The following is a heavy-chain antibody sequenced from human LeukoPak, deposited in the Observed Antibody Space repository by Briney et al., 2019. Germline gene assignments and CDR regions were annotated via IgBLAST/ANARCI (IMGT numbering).Heavy chain of an antibody. Sequence: SETLSLTCTVSGGSISSGSYYWSWIRQPAGKGLEWIGRIYTSGSTNYNPSLKSRVTISLDTSKNHFSLKLSSVTAADTAVYYCARGTDYGDFDYWGQGTLVTVSS. V-gene: IGHV4-61*02. CDR1: GGSISSGSYY. J-gene: IGHJ4*02. D-gene: IGHD3-16*01. CDR2: IYTSGST. CDR3: ARGTDYGDFDY.